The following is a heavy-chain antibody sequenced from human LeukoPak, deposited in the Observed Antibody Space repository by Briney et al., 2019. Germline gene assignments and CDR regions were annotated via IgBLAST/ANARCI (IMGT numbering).Heavy chain of an antibody. D-gene: IGHD3-10*01. CDR2: IYYSGST. J-gene: IGHJ6*04. CDR3: ARDLWFGEYYYYGMDV. V-gene: IGHV4-59*01. Sequence: KPSETLSLTCTVSGGSISSYYWSWIRQPPGKGLEWIGYIYYSGSTNYNPSLKSRVTISVDTSKNQFSLKLSSVTVADTAVYYCARDLWFGEYYYYGMDVWGKGTTVTVSS. CDR1: GGSISSYY.